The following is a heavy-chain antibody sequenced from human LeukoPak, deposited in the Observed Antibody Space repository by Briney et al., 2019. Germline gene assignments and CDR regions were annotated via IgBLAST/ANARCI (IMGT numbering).Heavy chain of an antibody. V-gene: IGHV4-59*01. CDR1: GSSISTSY. CDR3: ARARSDSGRFDS. J-gene: IGHJ4*02. CDR2: IYYNGYT. D-gene: IGHD1-26*01. Sequence: PSETLSLTCTFSGSSISTSYWSWLRQPPGKGLEWIANIYYNGYTNYNPSLKSRVTISIDTSKNQFSLKLSSVTAADTAVYYCARARSDSGRFDSWGQGTLVTVSS.